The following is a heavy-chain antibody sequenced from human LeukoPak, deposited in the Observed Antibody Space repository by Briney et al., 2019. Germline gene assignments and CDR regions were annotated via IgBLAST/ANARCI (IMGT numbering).Heavy chain of an antibody. J-gene: IGHJ6*02. CDR2: IYPRDGST. CDR3: ARDNAVEMATSPRHVAGMDV. D-gene: IGHD5-24*01. V-gene: IGHV1-46*01. Sequence: GASVKVSCKASGYTFTSNYIHWVRQAPGQGLEWMGMIYPRDGSTSYAQKFQGRVTVTRDTSTSTVHMELSGLRSEDTAVYYCARDNAVEMATSPRHVAGMDVWGQGTTVTVSS. CDR1: GYTFTSNY.